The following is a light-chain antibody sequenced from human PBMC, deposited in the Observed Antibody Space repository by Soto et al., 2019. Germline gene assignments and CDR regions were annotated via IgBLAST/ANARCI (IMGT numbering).Light chain of an antibody. Sequence: QSVLTQPPSASGTPGQRVTIACSGSSSNIGSNPVHWYQQVPGTAPKLLIHNNNQRPSGVPARFYGSKSGTSASLAISGLQSEDGADYYCAAWDDSLNGVLFGGGTKLPVL. CDR3: AAWDDSLNGVL. V-gene: IGLV1-44*01. CDR1: SSNIGSNP. J-gene: IGLJ2*01. CDR2: NNN.